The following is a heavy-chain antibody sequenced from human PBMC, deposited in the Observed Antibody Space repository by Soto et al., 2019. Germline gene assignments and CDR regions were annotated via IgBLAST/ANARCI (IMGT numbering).Heavy chain of an antibody. CDR3: VRSAKNTGARGANWFDP. V-gene: IGHV3-23*01. J-gene: IGHJ5*02. CDR2: ISEIGARR. CDR1: GFTFANFD. D-gene: IGHD5-18*01. Sequence: GGSLRLSCAASGFTFANFDMSWVRQAPGKGLEWASGISEIGARRDYAESVKGRFTISRDNSKNTLYLNMDSLRVEDTAIYYCVRSAKNTGARGANWFDPWGQGTLVTVSS.